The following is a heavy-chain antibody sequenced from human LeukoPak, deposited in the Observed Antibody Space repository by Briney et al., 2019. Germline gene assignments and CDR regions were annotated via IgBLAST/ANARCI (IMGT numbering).Heavy chain of an antibody. CDR2: ISGSGGST. J-gene: IGHJ4*02. Sequence: GGSLRLSCAASGFTISSFSMNWVRQAPGKGLEWVSAISGSGGSTYYADSVKGRVTISRDNSKNTLYVQMNSLRVEDTAVYYCAKLADFVWGSYRSYLDYWGQGTLVTVSS. D-gene: IGHD3-16*02. V-gene: IGHV3-23*01. CDR1: GFTISSFS. CDR3: AKLADFVWGSYRSYLDY.